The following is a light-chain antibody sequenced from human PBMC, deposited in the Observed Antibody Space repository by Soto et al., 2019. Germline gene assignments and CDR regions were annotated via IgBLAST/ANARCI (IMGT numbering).Light chain of an antibody. CDR1: SSNIGSNT. CDR2: ANN. V-gene: IGLV1-44*01. CDR3: AGWDDSLNGYV. Sequence: QSVLTQPPSASGTPGQMVTISCSGSSSNIGSNTVSWYQQLPGTAPQLLIYANNQRPSGVPDRVSGSKSGTSASLAISGLQSEDEGDYYCAGWDDSLNGYVFGSGTKVTVL. J-gene: IGLJ1*01.